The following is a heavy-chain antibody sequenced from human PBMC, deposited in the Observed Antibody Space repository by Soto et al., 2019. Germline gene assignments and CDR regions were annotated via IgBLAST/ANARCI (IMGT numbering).Heavy chain of an antibody. CDR2: ISYDGSNK. J-gene: IGHJ4*02. V-gene: IGHV3-30-3*01. D-gene: IGHD3-22*01. CDR3: ARANYYDSSGYYYNLDD. Sequence: PGGSLRLSCAASGFTFSSYAMHWVRQAPGKGLEWVAVISYDGSNKYYADSVKGRFTISRDNSKNTLYLQMNSLRAEDTAVYYCARANYYDSSGYYYNLDDWGRGTLVTVSS. CDR1: GFTFSSYA.